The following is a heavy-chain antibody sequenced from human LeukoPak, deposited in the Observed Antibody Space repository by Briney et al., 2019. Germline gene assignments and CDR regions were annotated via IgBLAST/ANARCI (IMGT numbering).Heavy chain of an antibody. CDR2: IYYGGST. CDR3: AVYASGRN. Sequence: SETLSLTCTVSGVSISSSSYYWGWIRQPPGKGLEWIGSIYYGGSTYYNPSLKTRVTISVDTSKNQFFLSLRSVTAADTAVYYCAVYASGRNWGQGTLVTVSS. J-gene: IGHJ4*02. CDR1: GVSISSSSYY. V-gene: IGHV4-39*01. D-gene: IGHD3-10*01.